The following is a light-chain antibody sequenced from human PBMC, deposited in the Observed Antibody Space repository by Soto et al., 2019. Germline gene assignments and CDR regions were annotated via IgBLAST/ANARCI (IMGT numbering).Light chain of an antibody. CDR1: SGHSTYA. CDR2: LNNDGSH. V-gene: IGLV4-69*01. CDR3: QTWVTGPPWV. Sequence: QSVLTQSPSASASLGASVKLTCTLSSGHSTYAIAWHQQQPEKGPRYLMKLNNDGSHTKGDGIPDRFSGSSSGAERYLTISSLKTEDEADYYCQTWVTGPPWVFGGGTKL. J-gene: IGLJ3*02.